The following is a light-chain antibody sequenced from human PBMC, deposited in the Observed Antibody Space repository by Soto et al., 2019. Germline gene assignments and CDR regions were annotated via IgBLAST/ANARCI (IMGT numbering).Light chain of an antibody. CDR2: DAS. Sequence: EIVLTQSPVTLSLSPGEGATLSCRAIQSVSNYLGWYQQKPGQAPRLLIYDASNRATGIPARFSGSGSGTDFTRTISSLETEDFAVYYCQHRGTFGQGTRLEIK. CDR1: QSVSNY. J-gene: IGKJ5*01. CDR3: QHRGT. V-gene: IGKV3-11*01.